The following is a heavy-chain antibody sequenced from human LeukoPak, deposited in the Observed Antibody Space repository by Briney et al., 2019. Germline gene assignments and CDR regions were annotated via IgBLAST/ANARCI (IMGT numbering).Heavy chain of an antibody. Sequence: PGRSLRLSCTTSGFTFGDYAMNWVRQAPGKGLEWVSYISSSGSTIYYADSVKGRFTISRDNAKNSLYLQMNSLRAEDTAVYYCARSGTLEYFQHWGQGTLVTVSS. J-gene: IGHJ1*01. D-gene: IGHD6-25*01. V-gene: IGHV3-48*03. CDR1: GFTFGDYA. CDR2: ISSSGSTI. CDR3: ARSGTLEYFQH.